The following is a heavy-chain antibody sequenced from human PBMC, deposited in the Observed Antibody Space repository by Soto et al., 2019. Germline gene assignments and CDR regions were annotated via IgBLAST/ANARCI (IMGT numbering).Heavy chain of an antibody. J-gene: IGHJ4*02. CDR1: GFSITNTW. Sequence: EVQLVESGGGLVQPGGSLRLSCAASGFSITNTWMHWVRQAPGKGLEWVGRVKSKADGGTADYAAPVKGRFTVSRDDSKNTHYLQMNSLKMEATAVYYCTSYPDFWGGHTPLWGQGTLVTVSS. V-gene: IGHV3-15*07. D-gene: IGHD3-3*01. CDR2: VKSKADGGTA. CDR3: TSYPDFWGGHTPL.